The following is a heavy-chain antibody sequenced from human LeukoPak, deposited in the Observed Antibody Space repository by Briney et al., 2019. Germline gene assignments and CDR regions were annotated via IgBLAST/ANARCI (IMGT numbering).Heavy chain of an antibody. CDR3: AKDLEPVDTAMVYYYYGMDV. J-gene: IGHJ6*02. D-gene: IGHD5-18*01. CDR1: GFTFSSYA. V-gene: IGHV3-23*01. Sequence: GGSLRLSCAASGFTFSSYAMSWVRQAPGKGLEWVSAISGSGGSTYYADSVKGRFTISRDNSKNTLYLQMNSLRAEDTAVYYCAKDLEPVDTAMVYYYYGMDVWGQGTTVTVSS. CDR2: ISGSGGST.